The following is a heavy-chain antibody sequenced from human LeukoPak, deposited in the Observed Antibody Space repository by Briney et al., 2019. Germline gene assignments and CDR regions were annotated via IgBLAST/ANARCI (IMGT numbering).Heavy chain of an antibody. J-gene: IGHJ4*02. CDR3: ARADYYDHPDTDY. CDR1: GYTFTGYY. D-gene: IGHD3-22*01. V-gene: IGHV1-18*04. Sequence: ASVKVSCKASGYTFTGYYMHWVRQAPGQGLEWMGWISAYNGNTNYAQKLQGRVTMTTDTSTSTAHMELRSLRSDDTAVYYCARADYYDHPDTDYWGQGTLVTVSS. CDR2: ISAYNGNT.